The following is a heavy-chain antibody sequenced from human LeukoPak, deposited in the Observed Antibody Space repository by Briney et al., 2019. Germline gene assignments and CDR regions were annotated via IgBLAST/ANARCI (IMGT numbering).Heavy chain of an antibody. CDR1: GGSFSGYY. CDR2: INHSGST. Sequence: PSETLSLPCAVYGGSFSGYYWSWIRQPPGKGLEWIGEINHSGSTNYNPSLKSRVTISVDTSKNQFSLKLSSVTAADTAVYYCASGSQTDYWGQGTLVTVSS. CDR3: ASGSQTDY. J-gene: IGHJ4*02. V-gene: IGHV4-34*01.